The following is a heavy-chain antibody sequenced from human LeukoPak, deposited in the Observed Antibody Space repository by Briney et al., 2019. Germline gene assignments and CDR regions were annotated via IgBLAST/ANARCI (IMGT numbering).Heavy chain of an antibody. CDR3: ARRSGVAVAGAFDY. J-gene: IGHJ4*02. CDR2: ST. Sequence: GGSLRLSCAASGFTFSSYAMRWVRQAPGKGLEWVSGSTYYADSVKGRFTISRDNSKNTLYLQMNILRAEDTAVYFCARRSGVAVAGAFDYWGQGTLVTVSS. V-gene: IGHV3-23*01. CDR1: GFTFSSYA. D-gene: IGHD6-19*01.